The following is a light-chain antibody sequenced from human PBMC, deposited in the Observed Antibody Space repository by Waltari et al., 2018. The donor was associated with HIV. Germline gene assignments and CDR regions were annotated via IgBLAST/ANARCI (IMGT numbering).Light chain of an antibody. Sequence: QSALTQPASVSGSPGQSITISCTGTSSDVGGYNYVSWYQQHPGKAPKLMIYEVSNRPSGVSNRFSGSKSGTSATLGITGLQTGDEADYYCGTWDSSLSAVFGGGTKVTV. CDR2: EVS. CDR1: SSDVGGYNY. CDR3: GTWDSSLSAV. J-gene: IGLJ3*02. V-gene: IGLV2-14*01.